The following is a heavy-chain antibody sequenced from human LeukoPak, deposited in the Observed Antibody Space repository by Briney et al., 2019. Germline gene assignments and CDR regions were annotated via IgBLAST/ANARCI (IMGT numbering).Heavy chain of an antibody. CDR2: VNGNGGST. CDR3: AKSLYGGCDY. J-gene: IGHJ4*02. CDR1: GFTFSTYA. D-gene: IGHD3-16*02. Sequence: GGSLRLSCAASGFTFSTYAMSWVRQAPGKGLEWVSGVNGNGGSTSYADSVKGRFTISRDNSKNTVYLQMNSLRVEDTAVYYCAKSLYGGCDYWGQGTVVTVSS. V-gene: IGHV3-23*01.